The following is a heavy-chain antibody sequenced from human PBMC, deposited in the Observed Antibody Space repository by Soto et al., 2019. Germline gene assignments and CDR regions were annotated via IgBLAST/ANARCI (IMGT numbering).Heavy chain of an antibody. V-gene: IGHV4-59*08. CDR1: GGSISSYY. Sequence: SETLSLTCTVSGGSISSYYWSWIRQPPGKGLEWIGYIYYSGSTNYNPSLKSRVTISVDTSKNQFSLKLSSVTAADTAAYYCARLRLRPDWYFDLWGRGTLVTVSS. J-gene: IGHJ2*01. CDR3: ARLRLRPDWYFDL. CDR2: IYYSGST. D-gene: IGHD5-12*01.